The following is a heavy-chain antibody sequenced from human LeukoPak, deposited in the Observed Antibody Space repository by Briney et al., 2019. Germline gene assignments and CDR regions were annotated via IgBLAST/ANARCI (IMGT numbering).Heavy chain of an antibody. J-gene: IGHJ4*02. CDR3: AKFPGVRGFGERGLFKSPFDY. Sequence: GGSLRLSCAASGFTFSSYAMSWVRQAPGKGLEWVSAISGSGGSTYYADSVKGRFTISRDNSKNTLYLQMNSLRAEDTAVYYCAKFPGVRGFGERGLFKSPFDYWGQGTLVTVSS. CDR1: GFTFSSYA. D-gene: IGHD3-10*01. V-gene: IGHV3-23*01. CDR2: ISGSGGST.